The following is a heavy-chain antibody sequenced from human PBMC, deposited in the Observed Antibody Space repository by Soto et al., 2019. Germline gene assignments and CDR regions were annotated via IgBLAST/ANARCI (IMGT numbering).Heavy chain of an antibody. J-gene: IGHJ4*02. CDR1: GFMFSAYW. V-gene: IGHV3-7*01. Sequence: EVQLVESGGRLVQPGGSLRLSCAASGFMFSAYWMSWVRQDPGKGLEWVATISGGASDKFYVDSVKGRFTISRDDSKNTLYLQMHSLGDEDTAVYYCVREDWHRFASWGQGTLVSVPS. CDR3: VREDWHRFAS. CDR2: ISGGASDK. D-gene: IGHD2-21*01.